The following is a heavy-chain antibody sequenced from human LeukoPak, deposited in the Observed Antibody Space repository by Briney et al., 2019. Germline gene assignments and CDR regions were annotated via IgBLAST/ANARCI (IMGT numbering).Heavy chain of an antibody. CDR3: ARGEDNWNYVY. V-gene: IGHV1-8*01. D-gene: IGHD1-7*01. J-gene: IGHJ4*02. CDR2: MNPNSGNT. Sequence: ASVKVSCKASGYTFTSYDINWVRQATGQGLEWMGWMNPNSGNTGYAQKFQGRVTITRDTSASTAYMELSSLRSEDTAVYCCARGEDNWNYVYWGQGTLVTVSS. CDR1: GYTFTSYD.